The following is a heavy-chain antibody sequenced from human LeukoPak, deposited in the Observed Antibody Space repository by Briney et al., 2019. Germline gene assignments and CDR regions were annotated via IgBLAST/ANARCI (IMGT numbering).Heavy chain of an antibody. D-gene: IGHD6-6*01. Sequence: GGSLRLSCAASGFTFSSYSMNWVRQAPGKGLEWVSSISSSSSYIYYADSVKGRFAISRDNAKNSLYLQMNSLRAEDTAVNYCASGADSSYDYWGQGTLVTVSS. CDR3: ASGADSSYDY. CDR1: GFTFSSYS. J-gene: IGHJ4*02. V-gene: IGHV3-21*01. CDR2: ISSSSSYI.